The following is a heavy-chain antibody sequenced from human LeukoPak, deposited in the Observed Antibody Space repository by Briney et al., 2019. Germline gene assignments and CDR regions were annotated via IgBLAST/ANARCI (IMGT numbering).Heavy chain of an antibody. CDR3: ARYRLGTSGYYYVFDY. Sequence: PSETLSLTCTVSGGSISSYYWSWIRQPAGKGLEWIGRIYTSGSTNYNPSLKSRVTISVDTSKNQFSLKLSSVTAADTAVYYCARYRLGTSGYYYVFDYWGQGTLVTVSS. D-gene: IGHD3-22*01. J-gene: IGHJ4*02. CDR2: IYTSGST. CDR1: GGSISSYY. V-gene: IGHV4-4*07.